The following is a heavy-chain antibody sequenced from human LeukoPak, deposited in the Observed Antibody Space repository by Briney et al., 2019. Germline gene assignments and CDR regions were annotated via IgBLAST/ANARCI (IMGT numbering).Heavy chain of an antibody. CDR2: ISGSGGTT. Sequence: QPEGSLRLSCAASGFTFSSYAMSWVRQAPGKGLEWVSAISGSGGTTYYADSVKGRSTTARDNSKNTLYLQMNSLRAEDTAVYYCAAGTPGPTSLDYDSSGYYALDIWGQGTMVTVSS. D-gene: IGHD3-22*01. CDR1: GFTFSSYA. CDR3: AAGTPGPTSLDYDSSGYYALDI. V-gene: IGHV3-23*01. J-gene: IGHJ3*02.